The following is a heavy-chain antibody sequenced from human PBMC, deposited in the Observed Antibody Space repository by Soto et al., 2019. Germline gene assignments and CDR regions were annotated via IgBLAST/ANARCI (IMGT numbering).Heavy chain of an antibody. CDR3: ATGPTTHS. CDR1: GYTFTGYY. D-gene: IGHD2-15*01. J-gene: IGHJ4*02. CDR2: INPNSGAT. Sequence: QVQLVQSGAEVKKPGASVKVSCKTSGYTFTGYYIHWVRQAPGQGLEWMGCINPNSGATNYAQKFRGWVTMTRDTSISTAYIELSRLTSDDTAVYYCATGPTTHSWGEGTLVTVSS. V-gene: IGHV1-2*04.